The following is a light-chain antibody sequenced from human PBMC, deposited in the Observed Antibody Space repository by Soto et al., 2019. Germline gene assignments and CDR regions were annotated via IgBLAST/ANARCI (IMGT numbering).Light chain of an antibody. CDR1: QTVSSY. V-gene: IGKV3-20*01. J-gene: IGKJ5*01. CDR2: GAS. Sequence: ENVLTQSPGTLSLSPGERATLACRASQTVSSYLTWYQQRHGQAPRLLIYGASKRATGIPDRFSGSGSGTDFTLTISRLEPEDVALYYCQQYGTSPITVGQGTRLEIK. CDR3: QQYGTSPIT.